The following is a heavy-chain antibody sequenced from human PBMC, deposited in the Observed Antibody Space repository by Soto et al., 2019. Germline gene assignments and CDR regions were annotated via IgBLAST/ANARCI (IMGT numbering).Heavy chain of an antibody. CDR2: ISGSGGST. D-gene: IGHD3-10*01. J-gene: IGHJ6*03. V-gene: IGHV3-23*01. Sequence: PGGSLRLSCAASGFTFSSYAMSWVRQAPGKGLEWVSAISGSGGSTYYADSVKGRFTISRDNSKNSLYLQMNSLRAEDTAVYYCARGIYYGSGSYYPIPAYNDYYYYYMDVWGKGTTVTVSS. CDR1: GFTFSSYA. CDR3: ARGIYYGSGSYYPIPAYNDYYYYYMDV.